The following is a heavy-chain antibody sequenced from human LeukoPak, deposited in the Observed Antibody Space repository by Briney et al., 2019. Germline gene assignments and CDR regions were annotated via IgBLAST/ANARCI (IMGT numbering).Heavy chain of an antibody. D-gene: IGHD5-24*01. Sequence: SETLSLTCTVSGGSISSGGYYWSWIRQPPGKGLEWIGYIYHSGSTYYNPSLKSRVTISVDRSKNQFSLKLSSVTAADTAVYYCARHSKTVEMATTYYFDYWGQGTLVTVSS. V-gene: IGHV4-30-2*01. CDR2: IYHSGST. CDR3: ARHSKTVEMATTYYFDY. CDR1: GGSISSGGYY. J-gene: IGHJ4*02.